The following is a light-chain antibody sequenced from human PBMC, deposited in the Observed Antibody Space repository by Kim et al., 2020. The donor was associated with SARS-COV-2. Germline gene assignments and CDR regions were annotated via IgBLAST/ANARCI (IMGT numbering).Light chain of an antibody. V-gene: IGLV2-8*01. CDR2: EVI. CDR1: SGDFGGFNY. CDR3: TTHGGYNYV. Sequence: PGQSGTISCSGTSGDFGGFNYVSWYQQHPGKAPKLIIYEVIKRPSGVPDRFSGSKSGNTASLTVSGLQAEDEADYYCTTHGGYNYVFGTGTKVTVL. J-gene: IGLJ1*01.